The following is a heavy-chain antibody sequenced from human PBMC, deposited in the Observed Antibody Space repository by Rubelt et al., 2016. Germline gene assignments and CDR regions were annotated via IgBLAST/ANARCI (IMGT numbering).Heavy chain of an antibody. CDR1: DFRFSSYW. Sequence: EVQLMESGGGLVQPGGSLRLSCVASDFRFSSYWMGWVRQAPGKGLECVANINRDGSKKYYVESVKGRFTISRDNARNSLYLDMNSLRVDDTAVYYCARDSLGWAFDVWGQGTMVTASS. V-gene: IGHV3-7*03. J-gene: IGHJ3*01. CDR2: INRDGSKK. CDR3: ARDSLGWAFDV.